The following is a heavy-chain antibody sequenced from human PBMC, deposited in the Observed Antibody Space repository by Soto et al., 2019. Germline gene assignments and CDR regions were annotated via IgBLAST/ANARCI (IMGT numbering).Heavy chain of an antibody. V-gene: IGHV3-15*07. Sequence: PGGSLRLSCAASGFTFSNAWMNWVRQAPGKGLEWVGRIKSKTDGGTTDYAAPVKGRFTISRDDSKNTLYLQMNSLKTEDTAVYYCTTDLLWFGDPFVDYWGQGTLVTVSS. D-gene: IGHD3-10*01. CDR1: GFTFSNAW. J-gene: IGHJ4*02. CDR3: TTDLLWFGDPFVDY. CDR2: IKSKTDGGTT.